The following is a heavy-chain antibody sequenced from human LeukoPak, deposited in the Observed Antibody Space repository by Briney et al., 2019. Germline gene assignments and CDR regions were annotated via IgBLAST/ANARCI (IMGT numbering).Heavy chain of an antibody. CDR2: ISSSSSYI. V-gene: IGHV3-21*01. CDR3: ARDPNLWFPFDY. Sequence: GGSLRLSCAASGFTFSSYSMNWVRQAPGKGLEWVSSISSSSSYIYYADSVKGRFTISRDNAKNSLYLQMNSLRAEDAAVYYCARDPNLWFPFDYWGQGTLVTVSS. J-gene: IGHJ4*02. D-gene: IGHD3-10*01. CDR1: GFTFSSYS.